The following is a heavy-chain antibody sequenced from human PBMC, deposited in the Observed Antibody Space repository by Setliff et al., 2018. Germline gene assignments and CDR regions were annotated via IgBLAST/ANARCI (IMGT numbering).Heavy chain of an antibody. Sequence: GGSLRLSCAASGFTFSSYAMHWVRQAPGKGLEWVAVISYDGSNKYYADSVKGRFTISRDNSKNTLYLQMNSLRAEDTAVYYCASFISGQPPWGQGTLVTVSS. D-gene: IGHD6-19*01. CDR3: ASFISGQPP. CDR1: GFTFSSYA. CDR2: ISYDGSNK. V-gene: IGHV3-30*07. J-gene: IGHJ5*02.